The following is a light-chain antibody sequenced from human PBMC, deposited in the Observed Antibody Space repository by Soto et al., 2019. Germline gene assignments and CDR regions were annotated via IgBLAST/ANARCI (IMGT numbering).Light chain of an antibody. CDR1: QSVGSY. CDR2: EAP. Sequence: EIVLTQSPVTLSLSPGERATLSCRASQSVGSYLGWYQQKPGQAPRLLIYEAPNRATGIPGRFSGSGSGTDFTLTISSLEPEDFAVYYCQQRNNWPLITFGQGTRLEIK. J-gene: IGKJ5*01. CDR3: QQRNNWPLIT. V-gene: IGKV3-11*01.